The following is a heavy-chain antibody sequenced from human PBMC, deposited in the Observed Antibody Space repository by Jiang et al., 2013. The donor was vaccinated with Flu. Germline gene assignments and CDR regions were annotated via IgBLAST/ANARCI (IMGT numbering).Heavy chain of an antibody. J-gene: IGHJ4*02. D-gene: IGHD5-24*01. CDR2: ISYSGST. CDR3: ARHLRRDGYSRAFDY. Sequence: SGSGLVKPSETLSLTCSVSGGSMTSFYWSWFRQPPGKGLEWIGYISYSGSTNYNPSLRSRVTISVDTSKNQFSLELTSVTAADTAVFYCARHLRRDGYSRAFDYWGQGTLATVSS. V-gene: IGHV4-59*08. CDR1: GGSMTSFY.